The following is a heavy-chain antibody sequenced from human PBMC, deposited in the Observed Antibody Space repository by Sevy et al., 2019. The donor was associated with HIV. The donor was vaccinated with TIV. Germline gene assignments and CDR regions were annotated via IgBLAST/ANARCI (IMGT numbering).Heavy chain of an antibody. CDR2: IRNXKXET. Sequence: ASVKVSCKASGYSFTNYPINXVRQAPGQGLEWMGWIRNXKXETKYAEKFQGRATMTTDTSTSTAYMELRSLRSDDTAVYYCARDSDGSGXYYXDXFXYWGXXXLVTVSS. J-gene: IGHJ4*02. CDR1: GYSFTNYP. CDR3: ARDSDGSGXYYXDXFXY. D-gene: IGHD3-22*01. V-gene: IGHV1-18*01.